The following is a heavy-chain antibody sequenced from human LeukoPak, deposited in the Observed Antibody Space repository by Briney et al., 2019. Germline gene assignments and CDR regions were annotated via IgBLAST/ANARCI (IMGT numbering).Heavy chain of an antibody. CDR2: IIPIASLA. Sequence: SVKVSCKASGCTFSSYAISWVRQAPGQGLEWIGSIIPIASLAHYAQTVQGRVTITADKSTSTAYMELSSLRSEDTDVYYCASLGDYCGGDCYSDYWGQGTLVTVSS. J-gene: IGHJ4*02. V-gene: IGHV1-69*04. D-gene: IGHD2-21*02. CDR3: ASLGDYCGGDCYSDY. CDR1: GCTFSSYA.